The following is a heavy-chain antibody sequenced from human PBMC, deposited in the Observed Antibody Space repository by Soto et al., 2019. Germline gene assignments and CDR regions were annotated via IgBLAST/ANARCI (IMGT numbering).Heavy chain of an antibody. CDR3: AREAYKLLLWFGEGNYMDV. Sequence: GASVKVSCKASGYTFTSYAMHWVRQAPGQRHEWMGWINAGNGNTKYSQKFQGRVTITRDTSASTAYMELSSLRSEDTAVYYCAREAYKLLLWFGEGNYMDVWGKGTTVTVSS. V-gene: IGHV1-3*01. J-gene: IGHJ6*03. D-gene: IGHD3-10*01. CDR2: INAGNGNT. CDR1: GYTFTSYA.